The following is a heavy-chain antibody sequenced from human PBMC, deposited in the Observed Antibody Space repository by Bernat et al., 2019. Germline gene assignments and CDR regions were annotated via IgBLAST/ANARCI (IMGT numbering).Heavy chain of an antibody. Sequence: QVQLQESGPGLVKPSETLSLTCTVSGGSISSYYWSWIRQPPGKGLEWIGYIYYSGSTNYNPSLKSRVTISVDTSKNQFSLKLSSVTAADTAVYYCARDFPSTMVRGVIPYDAFDIWGQGTMVTVSS. CDR2: IYYSGST. CDR1: GGSISSYY. V-gene: IGHV4-59*01. D-gene: IGHD3-10*01. J-gene: IGHJ3*02. CDR3: ARDFPSTMVRGVIPYDAFDI.